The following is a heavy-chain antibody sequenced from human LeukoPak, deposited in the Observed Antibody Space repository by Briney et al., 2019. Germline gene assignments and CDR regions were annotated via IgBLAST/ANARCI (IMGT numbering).Heavy chain of an antibody. CDR3: ARDPEAGTSYYYYYMDV. V-gene: IGHV3-30*04. Sequence: PGGSLRLSCAASGFTFSSYAMHWVRQAPGKGLEWVAVISYDGSNKYYADSVKGRFTISRDNSKNTLYLQMNSLRAEDTAVYYCARDPEAGTSYYYYYMDVWGKGTTVTVSS. J-gene: IGHJ6*03. CDR1: GFTFSSYA. CDR2: ISYDGSNK. D-gene: IGHD6-13*01.